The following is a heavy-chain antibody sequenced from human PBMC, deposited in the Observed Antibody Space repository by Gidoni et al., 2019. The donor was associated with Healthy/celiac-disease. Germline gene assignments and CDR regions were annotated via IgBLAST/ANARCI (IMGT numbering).Heavy chain of an antibody. V-gene: IGHV4-39*07. Sequence: QLQLQESGPGLVKPSETLSLTCTVSGGSISSSSYYWGWIRQPPGKGLEWIGSIYYSGSTYYNPSLKSRVTISVDTSKNQFSLKLSSVTAADTAVYYCARSDMLRLGELSPDYGGQGTLVTVSS. CDR2: IYYSGST. CDR1: GGSISSSSYY. J-gene: IGHJ4*02. CDR3: ARSDMLRLGELSPDY. D-gene: IGHD3-16*02.